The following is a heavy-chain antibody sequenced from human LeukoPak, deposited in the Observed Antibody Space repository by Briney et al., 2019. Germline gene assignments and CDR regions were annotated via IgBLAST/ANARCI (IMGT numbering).Heavy chain of an antibody. Sequence: SETLSLTCTVSGGSISSSSYYWGWIRQPPGKGLEWIGSIYYRGSTYYNPSLKSRVTISVDKSKNQLSLKLSSVTAADTAVYYCARDYAGFTAAAGIGYWGQGTLVTVSS. D-gene: IGHD6-13*01. CDR3: ARDYAGFTAAAGIGY. CDR2: IYYRGST. CDR1: GGSISSSSYY. J-gene: IGHJ4*02. V-gene: IGHV4-39*07.